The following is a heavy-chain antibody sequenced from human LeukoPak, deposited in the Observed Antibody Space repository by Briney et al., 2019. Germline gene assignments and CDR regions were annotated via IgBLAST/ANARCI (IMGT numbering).Heavy chain of an antibody. J-gene: IGHJ4*02. Sequence: GGSLRLSCAASGFTVSSNYMGWVRQAPGKGLEWVSLIYSGGATYYADSVKGRFTISRDISENTMYLQMNSLRAEDTAVYYCARSVFSGSYLHRDYWGQGTLVTVSS. CDR3: ARSVFSGSYLHRDY. CDR2: IYSGGAT. D-gene: IGHD1-26*01. V-gene: IGHV3-66*01. CDR1: GFTVSSNY.